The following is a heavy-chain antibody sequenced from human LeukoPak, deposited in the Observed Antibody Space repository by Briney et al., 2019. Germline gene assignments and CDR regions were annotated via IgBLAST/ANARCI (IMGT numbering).Heavy chain of an antibody. CDR3: ARVCCYYDSSGYPQGRLYYYYGMDV. D-gene: IGHD3-22*01. CDR1: GGSFSGYY. Sequence: SETLSLTCAVYGGSFSGYYWSWIRQPPGKGLEWIGEINHSGSTNYNPSLKSRVTISVDTSKNQFSLKLSSVTAADTAVYYCARVCCYYDSSGYPQGRLYYYYGMDVWGQGTTVTVSS. CDR2: INHSGST. V-gene: IGHV4-34*01. J-gene: IGHJ6*02.